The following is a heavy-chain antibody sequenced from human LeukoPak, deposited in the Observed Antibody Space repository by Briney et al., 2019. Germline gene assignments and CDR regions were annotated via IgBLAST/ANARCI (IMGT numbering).Heavy chain of an antibody. J-gene: IGHJ4*02. CDR1: GFSFRNYW. Sequence: GGSLRLSCAASGFSFRNYWMSWARQPPGKGLEWVATIKEDGSEKYYVDSVKGRFTISRDNAKKSLFLEMNSLRAEDTAVYCCVTPTTSTLDHYWGQGTLLTVSS. CDR3: VTPTTSTLDHY. V-gene: IGHV3-7*03. CDR2: IKEDGSEK. D-gene: IGHD5/OR15-5a*01.